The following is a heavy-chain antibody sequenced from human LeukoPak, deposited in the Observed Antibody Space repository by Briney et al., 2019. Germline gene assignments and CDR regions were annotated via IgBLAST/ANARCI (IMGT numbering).Heavy chain of an antibody. V-gene: IGHV3-69-1*01. CDR3: TREDCSNARCYGASDA. D-gene: IGHD2-2*01. CDR2: ISSANHM. Sequence: GGSMRLSCVASGFTFTSYAMSWVRQAPGKGLEYVSSISSANHMYYADSVKGRFTISRDNAKNSLFLQMNNLRGEDTAVYYCTREDCSNARCYGASDAWGQGTLVTVTS. CDR1: GFTFTSYA. J-gene: IGHJ5*02.